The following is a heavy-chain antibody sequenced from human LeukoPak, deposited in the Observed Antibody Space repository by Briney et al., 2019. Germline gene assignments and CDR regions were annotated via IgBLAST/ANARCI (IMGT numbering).Heavy chain of an antibody. CDR2: ISSSSSYI. CDR3: AKDFRVGATPDYFDY. CDR1: GFTFSSYS. J-gene: IGHJ4*02. D-gene: IGHD1-26*01. Sequence: PGGSLRLSCAASGFTFSSYSMNWVRQAPGKGLEWVSSISSSSSYIYYADSVKGRFTISRDNSKNTLYLQMNSLRAEDTAVYYCAKDFRVGATPDYFDYWGQGTLVTVSP. V-gene: IGHV3-21*01.